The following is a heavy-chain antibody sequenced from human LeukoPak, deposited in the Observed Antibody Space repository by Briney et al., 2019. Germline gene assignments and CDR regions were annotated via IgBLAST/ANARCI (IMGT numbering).Heavy chain of an antibody. V-gene: IGHV3-21*01. CDR1: GFTFSSYS. CDR2: ITSSSSYI. D-gene: IGHD5-18*01. Sequence: GGSLRLSCAGSGFTFSSYSMNWVRQAPGKGLEWVSSITSSSSYIYYADSVKGRFTISRDNAKKSVYLQMNSLRAEDTAVYYCAKARTRGYSYGSFDYWGQGTLVTVSS. CDR3: AKARTRGYSYGSFDY. J-gene: IGHJ4*02.